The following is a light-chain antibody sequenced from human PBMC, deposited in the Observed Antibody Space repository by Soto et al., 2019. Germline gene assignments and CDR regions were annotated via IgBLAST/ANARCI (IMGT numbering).Light chain of an antibody. CDR3: QQYNSSPLT. V-gene: IGKV1-5*01. Sequence: DIQMTQSPSTLSASVGDRATITCRANQSISDWLAWYQQKPGKAPKLLIYDASNLASGVPSRFSGSGSGTEFTLTISSLQPDDFATYYCQQYNSSPLTFGGGTKVEIK. CDR1: QSISDW. CDR2: DAS. J-gene: IGKJ4*01.